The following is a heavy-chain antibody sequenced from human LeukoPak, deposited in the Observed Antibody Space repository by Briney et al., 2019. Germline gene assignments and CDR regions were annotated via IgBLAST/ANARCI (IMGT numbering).Heavy chain of an antibody. CDR2: INPSGGST. Sequence: GASVKVSCKASGYTFTSYYMHWVRQAPGQGLEWMGIINPSGGSTSYAQKFQGRVTMTRDMSTSTVYMELSSLRSEDTAVYYCATDLGYCSGGSCPALEYWGQGTLVTISS. J-gene: IGHJ4*02. V-gene: IGHV1-46*01. D-gene: IGHD2-15*01. CDR3: ATDLGYCSGGSCPALEY. CDR1: GYTFTSYY.